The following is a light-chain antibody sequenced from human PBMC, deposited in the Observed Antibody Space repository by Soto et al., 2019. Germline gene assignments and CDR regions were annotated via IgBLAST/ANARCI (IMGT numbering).Light chain of an antibody. Sequence: EIVLAQSPGTLSLSPGERATLSCRASQSVSSNFLAWYQKKPGQAPRLLIYGASRRATGIPDRFSVSGSGTDFILTISRVEPADFAVYYCQQYGTSPTSFGQGTRLDI. CDR1: QSVSSNF. CDR3: QQYGTSPTS. CDR2: GAS. J-gene: IGKJ5*01. V-gene: IGKV3-20*01.